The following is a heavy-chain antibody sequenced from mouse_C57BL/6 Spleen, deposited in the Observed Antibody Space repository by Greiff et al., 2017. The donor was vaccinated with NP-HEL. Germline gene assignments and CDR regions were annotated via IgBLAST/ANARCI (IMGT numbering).Heavy chain of an antibody. Sequence: EVQLQQSGPELVKPGASVKMSCQASGYTFTDYNMHWVKQSHGKSLEWIGYINPNNGGTSYNQKFKGKATLTVNKSSSTAYMELRSLTSEDSAVYYCARGIYDGYYGAYWGQGTLVTVSA. V-gene: IGHV1-22*01. CDR2: INPNNGGT. D-gene: IGHD2-3*01. CDR1: GYTFTDYN. CDR3: ARGIYDGYYGAY. J-gene: IGHJ3*01.